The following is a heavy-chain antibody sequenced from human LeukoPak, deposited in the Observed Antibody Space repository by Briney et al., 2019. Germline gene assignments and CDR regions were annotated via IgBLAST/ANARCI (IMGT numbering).Heavy chain of an antibody. V-gene: IGHV1-18*04. CDR2: ISAYNGNT. Sequence: ASVKVSCKASGYTFTGYYMHWVRQAPGQGLEWMGWISAYNGNTNYAQKLQGRVTMTTDTSTSTAYMELRSLRSDDTAVYYCARDNGIDYYDSSGYYESSWFDPWGQGTLVTVSS. CDR3: ARDNGIDYYDSSGYYESSWFDP. CDR1: GYTFTGYY. D-gene: IGHD3-22*01. J-gene: IGHJ5*02.